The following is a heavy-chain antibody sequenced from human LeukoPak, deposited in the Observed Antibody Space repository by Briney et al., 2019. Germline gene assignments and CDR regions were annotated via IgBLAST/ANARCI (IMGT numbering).Heavy chain of an antibody. CDR3: ARDLVVPAAMYFYYGMDV. CDR2: INPNGGGT. Sequence: GASVKVSCKASGYTFTGYYMHWVRQAPGQGLEWMGWINPNGGGTNYAQKFQGRVTMTRDTSISTAYMELSRLRSDDTAVYYCARDLVVPAAMYFYYGMDVWGQGTTVTVSS. V-gene: IGHV1-2*02. CDR1: GYTFTGYY. J-gene: IGHJ6*02. D-gene: IGHD2-2*01.